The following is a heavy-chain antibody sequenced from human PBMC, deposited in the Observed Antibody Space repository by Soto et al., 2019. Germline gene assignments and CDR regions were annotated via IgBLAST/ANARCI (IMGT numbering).Heavy chain of an antibody. CDR2: ISYDGSNK. Sequence: GESLKISCAASGFTFSSYGMHWVRQAPGKGLEWVAVISYDGSNKYYADSVKGRFTISRDNSKNTLYLQMNSLRAEDTAVYYCAKDASSGWYEGTYYYYGMDVWGQGTTVTVSS. CDR1: GFTFSSYG. J-gene: IGHJ6*02. V-gene: IGHV3-30*18. D-gene: IGHD6-19*01. CDR3: AKDASSGWYEGTYYYYGMDV.